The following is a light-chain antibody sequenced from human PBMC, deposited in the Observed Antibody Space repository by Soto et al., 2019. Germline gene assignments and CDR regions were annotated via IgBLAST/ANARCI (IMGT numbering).Light chain of an antibody. CDR2: DVS. J-gene: IGLJ1*01. CDR3: TSYTTSSTYV. CDR1: SSEVDAYNF. V-gene: IGLV2-14*03. Sequence: QSVLTQPASVSGSPGQSIPISCTGTSSEVDAYNFVSWYQHHPGKAPKLMIFDVSNRPSGVSNRFSGSKSGNTASLTISGLQAEDEADYYCTSYTTSSTYVFGTGTKVTVL.